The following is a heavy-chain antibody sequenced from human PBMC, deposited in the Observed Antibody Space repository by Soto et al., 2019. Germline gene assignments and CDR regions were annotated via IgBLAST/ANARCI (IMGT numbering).Heavy chain of an antibody. CDR3: ARGGVTMVRGVISY. J-gene: IGHJ4*02. D-gene: IGHD3-10*01. CDR1: GGSFSGYY. CDR2: INHSGST. V-gene: IGHV4-34*01. Sequence: QVQLQQWGAGLLKPSETLSLTCAVYGGSFSGYYWSWIRQPPGKGLEWIGEINHSGSTNYNPSLKSRVPISVDTSKNQFSLKLSSVTAADTAVYYCARGGVTMVRGVISYWGQGTLVTVSS.